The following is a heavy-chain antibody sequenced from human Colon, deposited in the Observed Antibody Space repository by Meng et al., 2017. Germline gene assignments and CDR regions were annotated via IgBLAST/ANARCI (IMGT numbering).Heavy chain of an antibody. CDR3: ARGVDWAKSGNF. V-gene: IGHV4-34*01. CDR1: GGSFSDYY. J-gene: IGHJ4*02. Sequence: QGQLRQGGAGRLKPSETLSLTCAVYGGSFSDYYLTWIRQPPGKGLEWVGEIHPSGSTYYSPSLQSRVTITLDTSKNQFSLTLSSMTAADTAVYYCARGVDWAKSGNFWGQGTLVTGSS. D-gene: IGHD3-9*01. CDR2: IHPSGST.